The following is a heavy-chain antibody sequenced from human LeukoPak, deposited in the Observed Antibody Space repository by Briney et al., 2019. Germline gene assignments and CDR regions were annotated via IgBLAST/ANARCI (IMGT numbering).Heavy chain of an antibody. CDR3: ARRGERRDYYDSSGYYSI. CDR2: IYYSGST. CDR1: GSSISSGGYY. V-gene: IGHV4-31*03. J-gene: IGHJ4*02. Sequence: SQTLSLTCTVSGSSISSGGYYWSWIRQHPGKGLEWIGYIYYSGSTYYNPSLKSRVTISVDTSKNQFSLKLSSVTAADTAVYYCARRGERRDYYDSSGYYSIWGQGTLVTVSS. D-gene: IGHD3-22*01.